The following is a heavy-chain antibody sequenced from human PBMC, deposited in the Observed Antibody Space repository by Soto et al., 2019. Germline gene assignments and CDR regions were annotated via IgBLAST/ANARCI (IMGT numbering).Heavy chain of an antibody. Sequence: SETLSLTCTVSGGSISSSSYYWGWIRQPPGKGLEWIGSIYYSGSTYYNPSLKSRVTISVDTSKNQFSLKLSSVTAADTAVYYCASIPGIAAAGPFDYWGQGTLVTVSS. CDR1: GGSISSSSYY. V-gene: IGHV4-39*01. CDR2: IYYSGST. CDR3: ASIPGIAAAGPFDY. J-gene: IGHJ4*02. D-gene: IGHD6-13*01.